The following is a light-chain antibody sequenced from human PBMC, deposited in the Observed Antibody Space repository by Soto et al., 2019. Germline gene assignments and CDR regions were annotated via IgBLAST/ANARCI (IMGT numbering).Light chain of an antibody. J-gene: IGKJ5*01. CDR2: GAS. V-gene: IGKV3-20*01. Sequence: EIVLTQSPGTLSLSPGARAPLSCRARQSVDSTYLTWYQQKPGQAPRLLIYGASGRATGIPDRFSGSGSGTEFTLTISSLQSEDFAVYYCQQYNNWPPFTFGQGTRLEIK. CDR1: QSVDSTY. CDR3: QQYNNWPPFT.